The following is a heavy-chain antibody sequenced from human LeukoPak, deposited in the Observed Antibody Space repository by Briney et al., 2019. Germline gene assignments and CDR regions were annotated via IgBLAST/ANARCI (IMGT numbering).Heavy chain of an antibody. D-gene: IGHD2-21*02. CDR2: IIPIFGTA. Sequence: GASVKVSCKASGGTFSSYAISWVRQAPGQGLEWMGGIIPIFGTANYAQKFQGRVTITADESTSTAYMELSGLRSEDTAVYYCARGPLLFSYWGQGTLVTVSS. CDR1: GGTFSSYA. CDR3: ARGPLLFSY. J-gene: IGHJ4*02. V-gene: IGHV1-69*13.